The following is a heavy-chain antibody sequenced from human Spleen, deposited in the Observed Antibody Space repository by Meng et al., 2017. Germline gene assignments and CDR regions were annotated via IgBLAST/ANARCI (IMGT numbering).Heavy chain of an antibody. D-gene: IGHD1-1*01. CDR2: INPNNGDT. Sequence: HVQLVQSGTEVKRPGASVKVSCKTSGYTFSGYYTHCVRQAPGQGLEWMGRINPNNGDTNYAQKFQGRVTLTRDTSINTVYMELSSLRSDDTAVYYCARGVRDNTNWFDLWGQGTLVTVSS. CDR1: GYTFSGYY. V-gene: IGHV1-2*06. J-gene: IGHJ5*02. CDR3: ARGVRDNTNWFDL.